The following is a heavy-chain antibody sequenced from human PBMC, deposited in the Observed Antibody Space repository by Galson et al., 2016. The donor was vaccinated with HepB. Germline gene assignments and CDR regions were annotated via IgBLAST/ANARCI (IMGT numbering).Heavy chain of an antibody. D-gene: IGHD6-19*01. CDR1: GFPFSTYG. CDR3: AKKSLVAGTATYVFDN. Sequence: SLRLSCAASGFPFSTYGMSWVRQAPGKGLEWVSGIRGSGGGIYAADSVKGRFTISRDNSKNTLYLQMNSLRADDTAVYYCAKKSLVAGTATYVFDNWGQGTLVTVSS. J-gene: IGHJ4*02. CDR2: IRGSGGGI. V-gene: IGHV3-23*01.